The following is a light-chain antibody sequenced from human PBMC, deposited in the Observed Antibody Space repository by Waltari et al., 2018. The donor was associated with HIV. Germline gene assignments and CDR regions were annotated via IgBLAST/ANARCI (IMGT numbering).Light chain of an antibody. J-gene: IGLJ3*02. V-gene: IGLV2-23*02. CDR3: CSYVSEIVPCV. CDR2: DVS. Sequence: QTALTQPASVSGSPGQSIPISCTGTSSDVGAYNLVSWYQQHPGKAPSLIIYDVSERPAGVSNRFTGSKSGNTASLTISGLQAEDEADYYCCSYVSEIVPCVFGGGTKLTVL. CDR1: SSDVGAYNL.